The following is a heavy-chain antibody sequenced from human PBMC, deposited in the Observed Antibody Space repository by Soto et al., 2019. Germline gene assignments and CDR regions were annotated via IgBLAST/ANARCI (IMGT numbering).Heavy chain of an antibody. CDR3: ARHLILLGSVSD. CDR1: GGSISSGDYY. J-gene: IGHJ4*02. D-gene: IGHD3-16*01. V-gene: IGHV4-30-4*01. CDR2: IYYSGST. Sequence: SETLSLTCTVSGGSISSGDYYWSWIRQPPGKGLEWIGYIYYSGSTYYNPSLKSRVTISVDTSKNQFSLKLSSVIAADTAVYYCARHLILLGSVSDWGQGTRVTVAS.